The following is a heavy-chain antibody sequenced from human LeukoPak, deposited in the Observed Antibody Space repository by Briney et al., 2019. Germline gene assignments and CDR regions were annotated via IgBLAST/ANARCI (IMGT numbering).Heavy chain of an antibody. J-gene: IGHJ6*02. V-gene: IGHV1-2*02. CDR2: INPNNGGT. CDR3: ARGGMETTNYYYSGMDV. CDR1: GYTFTGYY. Sequence: ASVKVSCKASGYTFTGYYMHWVRQTPGQGLEWMGWINPNNGGTNFAQKFQGRVTMTRDTSMTTAYMEVSRLRSDDTAVYYCARGGMETTNYYYSGMDVWGQGTTVTVSS. D-gene: IGHD1-7*01.